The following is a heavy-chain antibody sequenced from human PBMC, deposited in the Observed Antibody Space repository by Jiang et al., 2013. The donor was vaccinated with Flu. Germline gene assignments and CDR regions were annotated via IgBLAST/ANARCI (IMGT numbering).Heavy chain of an antibody. V-gene: IGHV5-51*01. J-gene: IGHJ3*02. CDR1: GYSFTSYW. CDR2: IYPGDSDT. CDR3: FTSQHDNSPYAFDI. Sequence: LKISCKGSGYSFTSYWIGWVRQMPGKGLEWMGIIYPGDSDTRYSPSFQGQVTISADKSISTAYLQWSSLKASDTAMYYCFTSQHDNSPYAFDIWGQGTMVTVSS. D-gene: IGHD4-23*01.